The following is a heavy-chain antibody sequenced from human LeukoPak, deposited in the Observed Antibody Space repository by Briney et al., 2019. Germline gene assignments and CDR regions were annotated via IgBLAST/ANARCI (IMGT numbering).Heavy chain of an antibody. CDR1: GYTFTSYA. Sequence: ASVKVSCKASGYTFTSYAMNWVRQAPGQGLEWMGWINTNTGNPTYAQGFTGRFVFSLDTSFSTAYLQISSLKAEDTAVYYCARDRPYYYDSSGYYRTSNDAFDIWGQGTMVTVSS. V-gene: IGHV7-4-1*02. D-gene: IGHD3-22*01. CDR3: ARDRPYYYDSSGYYRTSNDAFDI. J-gene: IGHJ3*02. CDR2: INTNTGNP.